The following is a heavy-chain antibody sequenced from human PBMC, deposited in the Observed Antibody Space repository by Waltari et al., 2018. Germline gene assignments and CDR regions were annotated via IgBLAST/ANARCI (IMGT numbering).Heavy chain of an antibody. CDR3: ARDRGRGLYLDS. Sequence: QLQLQESGPGLVTPSVTLSLTCAVSGDSTSNPYWLSWVRQPQGRGLEWIGQVHPSGRTNYNPSFASRVTVSLDTYNNHFSLRVTSATAADTAVYYCARDRGRGLYLDSWGPGTLVTVSP. CDR2: VHPSGRT. D-gene: IGHD2-15*01. CDR1: GDSTSNPYW. V-gene: IGHV4-4*02. J-gene: IGHJ4*02.